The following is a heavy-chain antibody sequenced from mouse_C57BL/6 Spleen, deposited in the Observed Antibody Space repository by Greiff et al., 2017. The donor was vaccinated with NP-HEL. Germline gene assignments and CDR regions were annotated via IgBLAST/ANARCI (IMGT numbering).Heavy chain of an antibody. Sequence: DVKLVESGGGLVQPGGSLSLSCAASGFTFTDYYMSWVRQPPGKALEWLGFIRNKANGYTTEYRASVKGRFTISSDNSQSILYLQMKALRAEDSATYDCARDDYGSSGWYFDVWGTGTTVTVSS. CDR2: IRNKANGYTT. J-gene: IGHJ1*03. V-gene: IGHV7-3*01. CDR1: GFTFTDYY. CDR3: ARDDYGSSGWYFDV. D-gene: IGHD1-1*01.